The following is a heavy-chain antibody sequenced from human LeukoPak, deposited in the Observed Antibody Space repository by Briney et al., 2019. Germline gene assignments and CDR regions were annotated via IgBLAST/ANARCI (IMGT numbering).Heavy chain of an antibody. CDR3: ALLPLGVLYYYGSGSYRDVDY. CDR2: ISAYNGNT. CDR1: GYTFTSYG. Sequence: ASVKVSCKASGYTFTSYGISWVRQASGQGLEWMGWISAYNGNTNYAQKLQGRVTMTTDTSTSTAYMELRSLRSDDTAVYYCALLPLGVLYYYGSGSYRDVDYWGQGTLVTVSS. J-gene: IGHJ4*02. D-gene: IGHD3-10*01. V-gene: IGHV1-18*01.